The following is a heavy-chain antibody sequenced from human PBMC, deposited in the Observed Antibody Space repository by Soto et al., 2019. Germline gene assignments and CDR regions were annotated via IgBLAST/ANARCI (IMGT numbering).Heavy chain of an antibody. CDR3: ATGPTPAFDI. J-gene: IGHJ3*02. CDR2: IISDESTT. CDR1: GFTFSTYG. Sequence: GGSLRLSCAASGFTFSTYGMHWVRQAPGKGLVWVSRIISDESTTIYADFVKGRFTISRDNAKNTLYLQMNSLSVEDTAMYYCATGPTPAFDIWGLGTMVTVSS. V-gene: IGHV3-74*01. D-gene: IGHD2-15*01.